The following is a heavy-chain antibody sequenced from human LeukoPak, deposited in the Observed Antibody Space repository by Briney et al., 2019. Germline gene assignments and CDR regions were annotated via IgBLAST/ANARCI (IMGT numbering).Heavy chain of an antibody. CDR2: TSYNGNT. V-gene: IGHV1-18*04. D-gene: IGHD6-19*01. Sequence: ASVTVSFMASGYTFSNYGISWVRPAPGLGLEGMGWTSYNGNTNYAQKFQDKVTMTTDTSTTTDYMELRSLESDDTAVYYCARHSGSGWQALGYWGQGTLVTVSS. CDR1: GYTFSNYG. J-gene: IGHJ4*02. CDR3: ARHSGSGWQALGY.